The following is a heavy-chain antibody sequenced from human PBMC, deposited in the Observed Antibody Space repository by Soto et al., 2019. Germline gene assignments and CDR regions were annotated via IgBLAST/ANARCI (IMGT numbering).Heavy chain of an antibody. CDR2: IYTSGST. J-gene: IGHJ4*02. Sequence: SETLSLTCTVSGGSISSYYWSWIRQPAGKGLEWIGRIYTSGSTNYNPSLKSRVTMSVDTTKNQFSLKLSSVTAADTAVYYCASSSNYVWFDYWGQGTLVTVSS. V-gene: IGHV4-4*07. CDR1: GGSISSYY. CDR3: ASSSNYVWFDY. D-gene: IGHD4-4*01.